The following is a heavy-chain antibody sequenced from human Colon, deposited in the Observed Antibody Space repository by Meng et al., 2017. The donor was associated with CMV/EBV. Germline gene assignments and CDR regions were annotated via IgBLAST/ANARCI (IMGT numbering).Heavy chain of an antibody. CDR1: GYTFTSYD. Sequence: ASVKVSCKASGYTFTSYDIKWVRQATGQGLEWMGWMNPNSGNTGYAQKFQGRVTITRNTSISTAYMELSSLRSEDTAVYYCARAIRRFSSSSSGTLYYFDYWGQGTLVTVSS. J-gene: IGHJ4*02. D-gene: IGHD6-6*01. CDR2: MNPNSGNT. V-gene: IGHV1-8*03. CDR3: ARAIRRFSSSSSGTLYYFDY.